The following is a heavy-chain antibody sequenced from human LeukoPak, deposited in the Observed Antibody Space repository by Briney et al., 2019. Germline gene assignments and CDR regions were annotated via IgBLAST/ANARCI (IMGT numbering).Heavy chain of an antibody. CDR3: ARVGSYGSGRGAFDI. Sequence: GGSLRLSCAASGFTFSSYEMNWVRQAPGKGLEWVSYISSSGSTIYYADSVKGRFTISRDNSKNTLYLQMNSLRAEDTAVYYCARVGSYGSGRGAFDIWGQGTMVTVSS. D-gene: IGHD3-10*01. CDR1: GFTFSSYE. J-gene: IGHJ3*02. CDR2: ISSSGSTI. V-gene: IGHV3-48*03.